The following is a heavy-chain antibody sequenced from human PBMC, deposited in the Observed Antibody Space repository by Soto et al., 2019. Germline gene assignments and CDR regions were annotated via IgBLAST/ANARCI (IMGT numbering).Heavy chain of an antibody. V-gene: IGHV1-69*13. CDR3: ARESGSYSQTLDD. Sequence: GASVKVSCKASGGTFSSYAISWVRQAPGQGLEWMGGIIPIFGTANYAQKFQGRVTITADESTSTAYMELSSLRSEDTAVYYCARESGSYSQTLDDWGQGTLVTVYS. D-gene: IGHD1-26*01. J-gene: IGHJ4*02. CDR2: IIPIFGTA. CDR1: GGTFSSYA.